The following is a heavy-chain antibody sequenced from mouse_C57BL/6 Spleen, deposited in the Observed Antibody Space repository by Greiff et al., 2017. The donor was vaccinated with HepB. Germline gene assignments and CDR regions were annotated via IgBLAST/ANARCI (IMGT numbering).Heavy chain of an antibody. CDR1: GYTFTSYW. CDR3: ARPYDYPYYFDD. CDR2: IDPSDSYT. Sequence: VQLQQPGAELVKPGASVKLSCKASGYTFTSYWMQWVKQRPGQGLEWIGEIDPSDSYTNYNQKFKGKATLTVDTSSCRAYMQLSSLTSEDSAVYNCARPYDYPYYFDDWGKGTTLTVSS. J-gene: IGHJ2*01. D-gene: IGHD2-4*01. V-gene: IGHV1-50*01.